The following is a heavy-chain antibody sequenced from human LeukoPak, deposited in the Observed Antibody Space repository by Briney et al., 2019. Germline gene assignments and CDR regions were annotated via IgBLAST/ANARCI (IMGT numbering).Heavy chain of an antibody. CDR2: ISDSGDST. CDR3: AKYAVVGTPFFDY. V-gene: IGHV3-23*01. D-gene: IGHD2-15*01. CDR1: GFTFSSHA. Sequence: PGGSLRLSCAASGFTFSSHAMSWVRQAPGKGLEWVSAISDSGDSTYYADSVKGRFIISRDNSKNTLYLQMSSLRAEDTAVYYCAKYAVVGTPFFDYWGQGTLVTISS. J-gene: IGHJ4*02.